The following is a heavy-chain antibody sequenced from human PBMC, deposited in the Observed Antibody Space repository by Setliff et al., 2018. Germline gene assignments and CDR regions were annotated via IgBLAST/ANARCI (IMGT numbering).Heavy chain of an antibody. J-gene: IGHJ6*03. V-gene: IGHV4-61*02. CDR2: IYTSGST. Sequence: SETLSLTCTVSGGSISSGSYYWSWIRQPAGKGLEWIGRIYTSGSTNYNPSLKSRVAISIDTSKNQFSLKLSSVTATDTAVYYCAREQWLDPPGYYYMDVWAKGTTVTVSS. CDR3: AREQWLDPPGYYYMDV. CDR1: GGSISSGSYY. D-gene: IGHD6-19*01.